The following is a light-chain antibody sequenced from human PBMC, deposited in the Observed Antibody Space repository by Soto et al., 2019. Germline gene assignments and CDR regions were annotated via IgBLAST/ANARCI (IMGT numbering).Light chain of an antibody. J-gene: IGLJ2*01. CDR2: EVT. CDR1: NSDVGRYNL. CDR3: CSYASSTTYVI. Sequence: QSVLTHPASLSGSPGQSITISCTGTNSDVGRYNLVSWYQQRPGQAPQVLIYEVTKRPSGVSDRFSGSKSGNTASLTISGLQAEDEGEYFCCSYASSTTYVIFGGGTKVTVL. V-gene: IGLV2-23*02.